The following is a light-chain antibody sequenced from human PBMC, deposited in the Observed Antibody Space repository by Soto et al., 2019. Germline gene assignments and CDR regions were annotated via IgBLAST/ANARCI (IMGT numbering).Light chain of an antibody. CDR3: QQFSSYPLT. CDR1: QSVSSS. CDR2: DAS. Sequence: EVVLTQSPGTLSLSPGERATLAGMASQSVSSSLAWYQQKPGQAPRLLIYDASSRATGIPDRFSGGGSGTDFTLTISRLEPEDFAVYYCQQFSSYPLTFGGGTKVDIK. V-gene: IGKV3-20*01. J-gene: IGKJ4*01.